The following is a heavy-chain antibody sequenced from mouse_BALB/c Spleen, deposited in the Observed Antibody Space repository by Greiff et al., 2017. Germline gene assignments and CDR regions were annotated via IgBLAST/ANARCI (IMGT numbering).Heavy chain of an antibody. CDR3: ARDSITTADY. D-gene: IGHD1-2*01. V-gene: IGHV5-4*02. J-gene: IGHJ2*01. CDR1: GFTFSDYY. CDR2: ISDGGSYT. Sequence: EVKLVESGGGLVKPGGSLKLSCAASGFTFSDYYMYWVRQTPEKRLEWVATISDGGSYTYYPDSVKGRFTISRDNAKNNLYLQMSSLKSEDTAMYYCARDSITTADYWGQGTTLTVSS.